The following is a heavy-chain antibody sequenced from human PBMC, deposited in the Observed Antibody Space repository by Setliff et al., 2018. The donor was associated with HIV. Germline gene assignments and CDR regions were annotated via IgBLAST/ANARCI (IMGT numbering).Heavy chain of an antibody. J-gene: IGHJ4*01. CDR3: ASHLPPYCGNFDY. V-gene: IGHV4-39*01. D-gene: IGHD2-21*01. CDR1: GGSVSSSSYY. CDR2: IYYSGNT. Sequence: PSETLSLTCTVSGGSVSSSSYYWGWIRQPPGKGLEWIGTIYYSGNTYYNPSLKSRVTISVDTSKNQISLKLSSVTAADTAVYYCASHLPPYCGNFDYWGHGTLVTVSS.